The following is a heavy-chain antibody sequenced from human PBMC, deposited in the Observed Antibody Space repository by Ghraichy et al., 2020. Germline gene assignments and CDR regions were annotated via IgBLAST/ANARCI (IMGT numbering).Heavy chain of an antibody. CDR3: ACDTARFPSCGGTCYNSVVDY. Sequence: GGSLRLSCAASGFTFSTYWMSWVRQAPGKGLEWVANIKEDGGVQSYVDSVRGRFTISRDNTKTSLYLQMNSLRVEDTALYYCACDTARFPSCGGTCYNSVVDYWGPGTLVTVSS. CDR1: GFTFSTYW. J-gene: IGHJ4*02. V-gene: IGHV3-7*01. D-gene: IGHD2-15*01. CDR2: IKEDGGVQ.